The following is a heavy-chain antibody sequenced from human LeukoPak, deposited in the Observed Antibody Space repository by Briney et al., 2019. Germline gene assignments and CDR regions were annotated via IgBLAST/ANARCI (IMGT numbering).Heavy chain of an antibody. J-gene: IGHJ4*02. CDR2: IYTSGST. CDR3: ARDGSSGWYRYFDY. D-gene: IGHD6-19*01. V-gene: IGHV4-4*07. Sequence: SETLSLTCTVSGGSISSYYWSWVRQPAGKGREWVGRIYTSGSTNYNPSLKSRVTMSVDTSKTQFSLKLSSVTAADTAVYYCARDGSSGWYRYFDYWGQGTLVTVSS. CDR1: GGSISSYY.